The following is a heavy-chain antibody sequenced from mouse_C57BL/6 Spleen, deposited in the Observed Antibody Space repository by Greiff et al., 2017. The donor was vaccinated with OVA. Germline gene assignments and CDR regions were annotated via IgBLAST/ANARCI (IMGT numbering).Heavy chain of an antibody. V-gene: IGHV1-82*01. CDR2: IYPGDGDT. CDR3: AQGLHFAY. J-gene: IGHJ3*01. CDR1: GYAFRRSW. D-gene: IGHD6-1*01. Sequence: VKLMESGPELVKPGASVQISCKASGYAFRRSWMNWVKQRPGTGLEWIGRIYPGDGDTNYNGKCKGKATLTADKSSITAYMQLSSLTSEDSAVYFCAQGLHFAYWGQGTLVTVSA.